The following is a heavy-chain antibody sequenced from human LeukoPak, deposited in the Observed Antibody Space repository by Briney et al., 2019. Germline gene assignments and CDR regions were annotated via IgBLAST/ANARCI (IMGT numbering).Heavy chain of an antibody. D-gene: IGHD4-23*01. CDR2: VSRNSGSI. CDR3: AKDRSSSYGGTAGFDY. CDR1: RFTCYDYA. Sequence: PGRSLRLSCAASRFTCYDYAMLWVPQAPGKGLEWVFGVSRNSGSIGYADSVKGRFTISRDNAKNSLYLQMNGLRAEDMALYYCAKDRSSSYGGTAGFDYWREGSLLTV. V-gene: IGHV3-9*03. J-gene: IGHJ4*02.